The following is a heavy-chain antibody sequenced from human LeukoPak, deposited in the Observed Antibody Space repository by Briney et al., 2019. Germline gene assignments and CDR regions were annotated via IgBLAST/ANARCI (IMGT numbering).Heavy chain of an antibody. CDR3: ASARYSYGSYYYYYMDV. CDR2: IYASRGT. CDR1: GASISSGSYY. D-gene: IGHD5-18*01. Sequence: PSQTLSLTCTVSGASISSGSYYWGWIRQPAGKGLEWFGRIYASRGTNYNPSPESRVTLSVDTSKNPFSLKMSTVTAADTAVYYSASARYSYGSYYYYYMDVWGKGTTVTVSS. V-gene: IGHV4-61*02. J-gene: IGHJ6*03.